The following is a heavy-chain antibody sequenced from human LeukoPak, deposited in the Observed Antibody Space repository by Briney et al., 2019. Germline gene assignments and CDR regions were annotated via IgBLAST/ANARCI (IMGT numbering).Heavy chain of an antibody. D-gene: IGHD2-2*01. V-gene: IGHV3-21*04. Sequence: GGSLRLSCAASGFTFSSYSMTWVRQAPGKGLEWVSSISSSSYIYYADSVKGRFTISRDNSKNTLYLQMNSLRAEDTAVYYCAKDYPSELDYWGQGTLVTVSS. J-gene: IGHJ4*02. CDR3: AKDYPSELDY. CDR1: GFTFSSYS. CDR2: ISSSSYI.